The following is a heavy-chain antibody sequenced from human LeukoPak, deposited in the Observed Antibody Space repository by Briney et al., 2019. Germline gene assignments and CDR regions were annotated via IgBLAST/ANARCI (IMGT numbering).Heavy chain of an antibody. CDR3: AKDGRRSYYYYYMDV. V-gene: IGHV3-23*01. CDR1: GFTFSSYW. Sequence: GGSLRLSCAASGFTFSSYWMSWVRQAPGKGLEWVSAISGSGYSTYYADSVKGRFTISRDNSKNTLYLQMNSLRAEDTAVYYCAKDGRRSYYYYYMDVWGKGTTVTVSS. CDR2: ISGSGYST. J-gene: IGHJ6*03.